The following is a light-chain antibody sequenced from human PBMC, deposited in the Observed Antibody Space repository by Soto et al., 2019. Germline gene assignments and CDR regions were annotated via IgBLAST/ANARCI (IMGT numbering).Light chain of an antibody. CDR3: ASATRASPYL. CDR2: KVT. V-gene: IGLV2-14*01. Sequence: SVLTQPASVSGAPGQSITISCTGTSSDVGGNKYVSWYQQYPGKVPKLLINKVTNRPSGVSYRFSGSKSGNTASLTISALLAEDEADYFCASATRASPYLLGTGPKVA. J-gene: IGLJ1*01. CDR1: SSDVGGNKY.